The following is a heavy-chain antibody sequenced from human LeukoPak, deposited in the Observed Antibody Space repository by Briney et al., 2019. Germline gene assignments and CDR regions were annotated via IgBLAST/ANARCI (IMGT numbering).Heavy chain of an antibody. J-gene: IGHJ4*02. CDR1: GGSISSSSYY. V-gene: IGHV4-39*01. CDR3: ARRGRGYYYDSSGYILDY. Sequence: SETLSLTCTVSGGSISSSSYYWGWIRQPPGKGLEWIGSIYYSGSTYYNPSLKSRVTISVDTSRNQFSLKLSSVTAADTAVYYCARRGRGYYYDSSGYILDYRGQGTLVTVSS. CDR2: IYYSGST. D-gene: IGHD3-22*01.